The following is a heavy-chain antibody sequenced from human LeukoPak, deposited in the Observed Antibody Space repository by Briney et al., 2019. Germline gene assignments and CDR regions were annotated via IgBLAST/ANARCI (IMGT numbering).Heavy chain of an antibody. V-gene: IGHV3-23*01. CDR2: ISRSGGST. D-gene: IGHD3-3*01. CDR1: GFTFSSYA. Sequence: GGSLRLSCAASGFTFSSYAMNWVRQAPGKGLEWVSGISRSGGSTYYADSVKGRFSISRDNSKDTLYLQMNSLSAEDTAVYYCAKQSSGVVYWGQGILVTVSS. J-gene: IGHJ4*02. CDR3: AKQSSGVVY.